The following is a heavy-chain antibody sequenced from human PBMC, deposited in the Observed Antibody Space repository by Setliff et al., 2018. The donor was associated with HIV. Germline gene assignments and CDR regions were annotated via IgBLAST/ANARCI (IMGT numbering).Heavy chain of an antibody. CDR2: INHSGSI. Sequence: SETLSLTCAVYGGSFSGYYWSWIRQPPGKGLEWIGEINHSGSINYNPSLKSRVTISVDTSKNQFSLKLSSVTAADTAVYYCATEEGTTVHRIDFWGQGTLVTVS. CDR3: ATEEGTTVHRIDF. CDR1: GGSFSGYY. D-gene: IGHD4-17*01. V-gene: IGHV4-34*01. J-gene: IGHJ4*02.